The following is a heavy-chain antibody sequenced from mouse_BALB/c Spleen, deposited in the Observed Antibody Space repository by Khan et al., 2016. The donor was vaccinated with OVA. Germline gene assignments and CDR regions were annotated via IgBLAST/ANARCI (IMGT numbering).Heavy chain of an antibody. CDR2: INTYTGEP. Sequence: QCQLVQSGPELKKPGETVKISCKASGYTFTNYGMNWVKQAPGKGLKWMGWINTYTGEPTYADDFKGRFAFSLETSASTVYLQINNLKNEDTATYFRARMKPYWYFDVWGAGTTVTVSS. J-gene: IGHJ1*01. V-gene: IGHV9-3-1*01. CDR1: GYTFTNYG. CDR3: ARMKPYWYFDV.